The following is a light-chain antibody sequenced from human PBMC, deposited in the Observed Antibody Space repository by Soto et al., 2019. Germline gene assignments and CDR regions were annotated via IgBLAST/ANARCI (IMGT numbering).Light chain of an antibody. J-gene: IGLJ2*01. CDR2: YDR. CDR3: QVWDSGSGHRV. CDR1: NIGSRS. V-gene: IGLV3-21*04. Sequence: SYELTQPPSVSVAPGRTARITCWGNNIGSRSVHWYQRMPGQAPLLVIYYDRDRPSGIPERFSGSNSGNTATLTINRVEAGDEASYYCQVWDSGSGHRVFGGGTKLTVL.